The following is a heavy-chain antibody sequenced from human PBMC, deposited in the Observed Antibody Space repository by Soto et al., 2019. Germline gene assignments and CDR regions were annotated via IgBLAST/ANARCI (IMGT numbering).Heavy chain of an antibody. Sequence: GASVKVSCKASGHTLSDLSMYWVRQAPGKGLEWMGGFDPEDGETIYAQKFQGRVTMTEETSTNTAYMELRGLRSEDTAVYYCATLKLVGRPPGYYYYYNMDVWGQGTSVTVSS. V-gene: IGHV1-24*01. CDR2: FDPEDGET. CDR3: ATLKLVGRPPGYYYYYNMDV. CDR1: GHTLSDLS. D-gene: IGHD6-6*01. J-gene: IGHJ6*02.